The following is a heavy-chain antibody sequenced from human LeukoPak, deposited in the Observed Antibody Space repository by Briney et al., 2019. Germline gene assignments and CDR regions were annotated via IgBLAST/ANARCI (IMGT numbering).Heavy chain of an antibody. D-gene: IGHD6-13*01. V-gene: IGHV3-23*01. CDR2: ISGSGGST. CDR3: ATNWVASSWFNWFDP. CDR1: GFTFSSYA. Sequence: PGGSLRLXCAASGFTFSSYAMSWVRQAPGKGLEWVSAISGSGGSTYYADSVKGRFTISRDNAKNTLYLQMNSLRAEDTAVYYCATNWVASSWFNWFDPWGQGTLVTVSS. J-gene: IGHJ5*02.